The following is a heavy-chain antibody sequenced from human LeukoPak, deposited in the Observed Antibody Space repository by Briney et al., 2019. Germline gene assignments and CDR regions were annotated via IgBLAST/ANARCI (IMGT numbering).Heavy chain of an antibody. Sequence: GASVKVSCKASGYTFASYAMHWVRQAPGQRLEWMGWINAGNGNTKYSQKFQGRVTITTDESTSTAYMELSSLRSEDTAVYYCAKVIHSNWYKDAFDIWGQGTMVTVSS. D-gene: IGHD6-13*01. CDR2: INAGNGNT. V-gene: IGHV1-3*01. J-gene: IGHJ3*02. CDR3: AKVIHSNWYKDAFDI. CDR1: GYTFASYA.